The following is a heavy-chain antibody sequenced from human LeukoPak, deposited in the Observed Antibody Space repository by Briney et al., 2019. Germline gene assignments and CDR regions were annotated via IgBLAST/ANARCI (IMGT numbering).Heavy chain of an antibody. CDR1: GFIFRSYG. CDR2: IYGSGGST. V-gene: IGHV3-23*01. CDR3: AKVANVYYGSGSYEY. J-gene: IGHJ4*02. D-gene: IGHD3-10*01. Sequence: GGSLRLSCAASGFIFRSYGMSWVRQAPGKGLEWVSGIYGSGGSTYYVESVKGRFTISRDNSKNTLYLQMNSLRAEDTAVYYCAKVANVYYGSGSYEYWGQGTLVTVSS.